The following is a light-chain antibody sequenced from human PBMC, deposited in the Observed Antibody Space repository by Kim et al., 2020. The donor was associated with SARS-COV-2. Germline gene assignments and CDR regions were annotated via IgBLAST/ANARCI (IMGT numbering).Light chain of an antibody. CDR1: SGHSNYA. CDR2: LNSIGSH. CDR3: QTWGSGSWV. Sequence: SVKLTCNLSSGHSNYAVAWHQQQPEKGPRYLMNLNSIGSHNKGDGIPDRFSGSSSGAERYLIISSLQSEDEADYYCQTWGSGSWVFGGGTQLTVL. J-gene: IGLJ3*02. V-gene: IGLV4-69*01.